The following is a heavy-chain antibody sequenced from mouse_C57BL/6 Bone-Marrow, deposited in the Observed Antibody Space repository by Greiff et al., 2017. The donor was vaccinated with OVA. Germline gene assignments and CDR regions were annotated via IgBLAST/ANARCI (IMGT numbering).Heavy chain of an antibody. CDR2: IRNKANGYTT. CDR3: ARYMRGYYYGSSYYWYFDV. Sequence: EVKLVESGGGLVQPGGSLSLSCAASGFTFTDYYMSWVRQPPGKALEWLGFIRNKANGYTTEYSASVKGRFTISRDNSQSILYLQMNALSAEDSATYYCARYMRGYYYGSSYYWYFDVWGTGTTVTVSS. V-gene: IGHV7-3*01. CDR1: GFTFTDYY. D-gene: IGHD1-1*01. J-gene: IGHJ1*03.